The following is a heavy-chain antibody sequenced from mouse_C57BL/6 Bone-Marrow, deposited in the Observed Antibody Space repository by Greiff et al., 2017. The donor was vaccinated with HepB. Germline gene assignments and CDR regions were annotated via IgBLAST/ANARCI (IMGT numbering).Heavy chain of an antibody. V-gene: IGHV1-69*01. CDR1: GYTFTSYW. J-gene: IGHJ2*01. D-gene: IGHD1-1*01. CDR3: ASERGLLRFDC. Sequence: QVQLQQPGAELVMPGASVKLSCKASGYTFTSYWMHWVKQRPGQGLEWIGEIDPSDSYTNYNQKFKGKSTLTVDKSSSTAYMQLSSLTSEDSAVYYCASERGLLRFDCWGQGTTLTVSS. CDR2: IDPSDSYT.